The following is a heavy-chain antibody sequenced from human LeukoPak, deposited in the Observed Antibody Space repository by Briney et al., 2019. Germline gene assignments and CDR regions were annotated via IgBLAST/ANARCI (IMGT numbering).Heavy chain of an antibody. V-gene: IGHV3-30-3*01. CDR1: GFTFSSYA. Sequence: GGSLRLSCAASGFTFSSYAMHWVRQAPGKGLEWVAVISYDGSNKYYADSVKGRFTISRDNSKNTLYLQMNSLRAEDTAVYYCARPVDTAMVAWDYWGQGALVTVSS. CDR3: ARPVDTAMVAWDY. J-gene: IGHJ4*02. CDR2: ISYDGSNK. D-gene: IGHD5-18*01.